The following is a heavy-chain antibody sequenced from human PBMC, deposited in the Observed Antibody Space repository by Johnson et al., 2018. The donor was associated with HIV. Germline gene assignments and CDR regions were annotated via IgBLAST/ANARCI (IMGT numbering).Heavy chain of an antibody. CDR2: LRYDGSNK. Sequence: QVQLVESGGGVVQPGGSLRLSCAASGFTFSSYGMHWVRQAPGKGLEWVAFLRYDGSNKYYGESMKGRLTISRDNSKNTLFLPMNSLRAEDTAVYYCAKVSGGGIVRWDIWGQGTMVTVSS. J-gene: IGHJ3*02. CDR1: GFTFSSYG. CDR3: AKVSGGGIVRWDI. D-gene: IGHD3-10*01. V-gene: IGHV3-30*02.